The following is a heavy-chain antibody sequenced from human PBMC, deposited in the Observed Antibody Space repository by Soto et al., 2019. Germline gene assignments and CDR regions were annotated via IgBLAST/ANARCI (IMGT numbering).Heavy chain of an antibody. J-gene: IGHJ4*02. CDR2: MYYSGST. CDR3: ARGTFGVVKD. V-gene: IGHV4-59*01. CDR1: GGSISSYY. D-gene: IGHD3-3*01. Sequence: ETLSLTCTVSGGSISSYYWSWVRQSPGKGLEWIGYMYYSGSTNYNPSLKSRVTISIDTSRNQFSLKLSSVTAADTAVYYCARGTFGVVKDWGQGTLVTVSS.